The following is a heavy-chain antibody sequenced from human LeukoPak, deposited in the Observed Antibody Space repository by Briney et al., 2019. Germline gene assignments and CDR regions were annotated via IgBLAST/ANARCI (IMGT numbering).Heavy chain of an antibody. CDR2: INPTGTGT. CDR3: ATNYYDSSGYLY. V-gene: IGHV1-46*01. CDR1: GYTFINNW. D-gene: IGHD3-22*01. J-gene: IGHJ4*02. Sequence: ASVKVSCKASGYTFINNWMHWVRQAPGQGLEWIGLINPTGTGTLYAQKFQGRVTMTEDTSTDTAYMELSSLRSEDTAVYYCATNYYDSSGYLYWGQGTLVTVSS.